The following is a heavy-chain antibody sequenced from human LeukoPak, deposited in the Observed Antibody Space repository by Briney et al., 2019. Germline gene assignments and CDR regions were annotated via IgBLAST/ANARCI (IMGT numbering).Heavy chain of an antibody. CDR1: GFTVTSSA. D-gene: IGHD2-21*02. CDR3: AADGATYCDGDCFDL. V-gene: IGHV1-58*02. J-gene: IGHJ4*02. CDR2: IVVGSGNT. Sequence: GASVKVSCKASGFTVTSSAMQWVRQARGQRLEWIGWIVVGSGNTNYAQKFQERVTITRDRYTSTVYMEMSSLRSEDTAMYYCAADGATYCDGDCFDLWGQGTLVTVSS.